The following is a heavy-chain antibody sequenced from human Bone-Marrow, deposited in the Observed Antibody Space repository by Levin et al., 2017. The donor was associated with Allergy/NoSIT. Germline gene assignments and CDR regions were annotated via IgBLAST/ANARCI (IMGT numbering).Heavy chain of an antibody. CDR3: VKDSEQWVTRGGHFDH. D-gene: IGHD6-19*01. J-gene: IGHJ4*02. Sequence: GGSLRLSCEGSGFTFDDYAIHWVRQAPGKGLEWVSGASWNNIIAYADSVKGRFTMSRDNAKNSLYLQMSSLRLEDTAFYFCVKDSEQWVTRGGHFDHWGQGPLVTGST. CDR2: ASWNNII. V-gene: IGHV3-9*01. CDR1: GFTFDDYA.